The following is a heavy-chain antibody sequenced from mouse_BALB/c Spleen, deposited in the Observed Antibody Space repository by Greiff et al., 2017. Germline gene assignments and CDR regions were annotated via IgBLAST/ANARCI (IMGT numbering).Heavy chain of an antibody. D-gene: IGHD4-1*01. Sequence: VHVKQSGAELVKPGASVKLSCTASGFNIKDTYMHWVKQRPEQGLEWIGRIDPANGNTKYDPKCQGKATITADTSSNTAYLQLSSPTSEDTAVYYCARRANWDAMDYWGQGTSVTVSS. CDR2: IDPANGNT. CDR1: GFNIKDTY. J-gene: IGHJ4*01. V-gene: IGHV14-3*02. CDR3: ARRANWDAMDY.